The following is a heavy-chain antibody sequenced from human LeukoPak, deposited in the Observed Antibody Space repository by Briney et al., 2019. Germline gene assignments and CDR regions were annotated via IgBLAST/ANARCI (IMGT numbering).Heavy chain of an antibody. CDR2: ISYDECNK. CDR3: AGYCSSISFSNAL. D-gene: IGHD2-2*01. J-gene: IGHJ4*02. CDR1: GFTFSSYA. Sequence: GGSLRLSCAASGFTFSSYAMHWVRQAPGKGLEWVAVISYDECNKNYADSVKGGFTISRDNSKNTLDLQMNSLRAEDTAVYYCAGYCSSISFSNALWGQGTLFTVSS. V-gene: IGHV3-30-3*01.